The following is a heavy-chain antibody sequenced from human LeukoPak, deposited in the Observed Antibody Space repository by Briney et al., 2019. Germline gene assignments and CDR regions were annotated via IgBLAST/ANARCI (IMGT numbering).Heavy chain of an antibody. J-gene: IGHJ4*02. Sequence: GTSLRLSCAASGFTFTNYGMHWVRQARDKGLEWVAIITYDGYYKYYSDSVKGRFTISSDTSKNTLYLQMNSLRAEDTAVYYCARDLSPVVRASPMGYWGQGTPVTVSS. CDR1: GFTFTNYG. D-gene: IGHD3-10*01. V-gene: IGHV3-30*03. CDR2: ITYDGYYK. CDR3: ARDLSPVVRASPMGY.